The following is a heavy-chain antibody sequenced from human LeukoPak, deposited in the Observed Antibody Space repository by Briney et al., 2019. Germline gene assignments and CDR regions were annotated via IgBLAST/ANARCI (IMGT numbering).Heavy chain of an antibody. V-gene: IGHV1-24*01. CDR1: GYTLTELS. Sequence: ASVKVSCKVSGYTLTELSMHWVRQAPGKGLEWMGGFDPEDGETIYAQKFQGRVTMTEDTSTDTAYMELSSLRSEDTAVYYCATCSSTSCYTKAFDYWGQGTLVTVSS. CDR3: ATCSSTSCYTKAFDY. D-gene: IGHD2-2*02. J-gene: IGHJ4*02. CDR2: FDPEDGET.